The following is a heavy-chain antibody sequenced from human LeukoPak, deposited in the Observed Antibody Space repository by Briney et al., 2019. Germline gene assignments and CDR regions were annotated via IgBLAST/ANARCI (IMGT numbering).Heavy chain of an antibody. CDR1: GGSISSSTYY. CDR3: ARDPTAAGKGAWFDP. J-gene: IGHJ5*02. Sequence: SETLSLTCTVSGGSISSSTYYGGWIRQPPGKGLEWIGSVYYSGSPYYNPSLSSRVSVSVDTSKNQFSLRLDAVTAADTAVYYCARDPTAAGKGAWFDPWGQGTLVTVSS. V-gene: IGHV4-39*02. CDR2: VYYSGSP. D-gene: IGHD6-13*01.